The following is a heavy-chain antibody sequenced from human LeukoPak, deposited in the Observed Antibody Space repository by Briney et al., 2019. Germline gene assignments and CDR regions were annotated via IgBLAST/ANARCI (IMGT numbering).Heavy chain of an antibody. Sequence: QPGGSLRPSCAASGFSFSTDWMTWVRQAPGKGLEWVANIKGDESEKYYVDSVMGRFTISRDNAKNSLYLQMNSLGAEDTAVYYCATSGYSYALNYWGQGTLVTVSS. CDR3: ATSGYSYALNY. CDR2: IKGDESEK. V-gene: IGHV3-7*01. D-gene: IGHD2-2*03. CDR1: GFSFSTDW. J-gene: IGHJ1*01.